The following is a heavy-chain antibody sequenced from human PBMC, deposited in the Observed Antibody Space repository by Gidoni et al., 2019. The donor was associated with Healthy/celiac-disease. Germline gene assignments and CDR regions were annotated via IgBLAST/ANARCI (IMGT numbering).Heavy chain of an antibody. V-gene: IGHV3-15*01. CDR2: IKSKTDGGTT. CDR1: GFTFSNAW. J-gene: IGHJ6*02. D-gene: IGHD1-26*01. CDR3: TTFGIVGPDGYYGMDV. Sequence: EVQLVESGGGLVKPGGSLRLSCAASGFTFSNAWMSWVRQAPGKGLEWVGRIKSKTDGGTTDYAAPVKGRFTISRDDSKNTLYLQMNSLKTEDTAVYYCTTFGIVGPDGYYGMDVWGQGTTVTVSS.